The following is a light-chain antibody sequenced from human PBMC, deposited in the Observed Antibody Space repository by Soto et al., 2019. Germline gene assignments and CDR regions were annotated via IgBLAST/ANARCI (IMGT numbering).Light chain of an antibody. CDR2: DAS. V-gene: IGKV3-15*01. Sequence: ETVMTQSPATLSVSPGERATLSCRASQSISSNLAWFQQKPGQAPRLLIFDASTRATGFPGRFSGSGSGTEFTLTISSLQSEDFAVYYCQQYNNWPLTFGGGTKVDIK. CDR3: QQYNNWPLT. CDR1: QSISSN. J-gene: IGKJ4*01.